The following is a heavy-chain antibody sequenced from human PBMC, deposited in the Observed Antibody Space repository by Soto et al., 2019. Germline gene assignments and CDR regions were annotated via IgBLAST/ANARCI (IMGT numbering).Heavy chain of an antibody. CDR1: GFTFTSYS. CDR2: FWYDASYK. Sequence: QVQVVESGGGVVPPGGSLRLSCVVSGFTFTSYSMHWVRQAPGKGLEWVATFWYDASYKAYADSVEGRCTIYRDPSRSTLFLQMENLTAYDTAMSYCVFGAWNEYFFDYWGQEILVTVSP. V-gene: IGHV3-33*01. CDR3: VFGAWNEYFFDY. J-gene: IGHJ4*02. D-gene: IGHD1-1*01.